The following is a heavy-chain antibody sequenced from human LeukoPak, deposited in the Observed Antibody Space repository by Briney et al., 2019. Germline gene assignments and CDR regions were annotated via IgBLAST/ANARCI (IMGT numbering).Heavy chain of an antibody. CDR3: ARGLTMPAFGG. J-gene: IGHJ4*02. D-gene: IGHD2/OR15-2a*01. CDR2: IYYSGSP. V-gene: IGHV4-59*01. CDR1: GGSISSYY. Sequence: SETLSLTCTVSGGSISSYYWSWIRQPPGKGLEWIGYIYYSGSPNYNPSLKSRVTISVDTSKNQFSLKLSSVTAADPAVYYCARGLTMPAFGGWGQGTLVTVSS.